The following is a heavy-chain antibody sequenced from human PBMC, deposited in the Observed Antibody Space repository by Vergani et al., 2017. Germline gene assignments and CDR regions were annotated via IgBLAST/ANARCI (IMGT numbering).Heavy chain of an antibody. V-gene: IGHV1-2*02. J-gene: IGHJ5*02. CDR2: INPNSGGT. CDR1: GYTFTGYY. D-gene: IGHD3-10*01. CDR3: ARDRGELLLRYNWFDP. Sequence: QLVQSGPEVKKPGTSVKVSCKASGYTFTGYYMHWVRQAPGQGLEWMGWINPNSGGTNYAQKFQGRVTMTRDTSISTAYMELSRLRSDDTAVYYCARDRGELLLRYNWFDPWGQGTLVTVSS.